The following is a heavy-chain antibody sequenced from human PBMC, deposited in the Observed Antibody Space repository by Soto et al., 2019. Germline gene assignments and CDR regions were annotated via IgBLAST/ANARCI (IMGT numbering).Heavy chain of an antibody. CDR1: GGSISSYY. V-gene: IGHV4-59*12. J-gene: IGHJ4*02. Sequence: SETLSLTCTVSGGSISSYYWSWIRQPPGKGLEWIGYIYHSGSAYYNPSLKSRVTISIDTSKNQLSLKLSSVTAADTAVYYCARVAYSSSWIRFDYWGQGTLVTVSS. CDR2: IYHSGSA. D-gene: IGHD6-13*01. CDR3: ARVAYSSSWIRFDY.